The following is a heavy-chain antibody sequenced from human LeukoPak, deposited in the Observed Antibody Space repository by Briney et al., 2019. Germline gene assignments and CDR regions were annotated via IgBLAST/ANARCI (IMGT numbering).Heavy chain of an antibody. D-gene: IGHD5-18*01. CDR2: INPSGSST. Sequence: ASVKVSCKASGYSFTSHYMHWVRQAPGQGLEWMGLINPSGSSTLYAQKFQGRVTMTRDMSTTTDYMELSSLRSDDTAVYYCARAFALGGAMVTSYWFDPWGQGALVTVSS. CDR1: GYSFTSHY. CDR3: ARAFALGGAMVTSYWFDP. V-gene: IGHV1-46*01. J-gene: IGHJ5*02.